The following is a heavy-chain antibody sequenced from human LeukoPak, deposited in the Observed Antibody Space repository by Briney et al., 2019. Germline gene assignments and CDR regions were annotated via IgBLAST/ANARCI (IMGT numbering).Heavy chain of an antibody. V-gene: IGHV4-38-2*01. CDR1: TYSISNGYS. CDR2: MYLSGTT. J-gene: IGHJ3*01. Sequence: PSETLSLTCVVSTYSISNGYSWGWIRQPPGKGLEWIGRMYLSGTTYYNPSLKSRVTISVDKSKNQFSLKVDFVTAADTAVYFCAKTDYGHYSGFEVWGQGIMVTVSS. CDR3: AKTDYGHYSGFEV. D-gene: IGHD4-17*01.